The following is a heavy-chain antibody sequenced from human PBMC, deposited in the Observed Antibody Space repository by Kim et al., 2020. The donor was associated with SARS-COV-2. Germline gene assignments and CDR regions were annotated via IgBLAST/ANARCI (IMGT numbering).Heavy chain of an antibody. V-gene: IGHV3-7*03. CDR3: ARDDTAGNIDY. Sequence: GGSLRLSCAASGFTFSFYYMGWARQAPGKGLEWLANINHDGSVKAYVDSVKGRFTISRDNAKNSLFLQMNSLRVEDTAVYVCARDDTAGNIDYWGQGTLGTVSS. D-gene: IGHD3-10*01. J-gene: IGHJ4*02. CDR1: GFTFSFYY. CDR2: INHDGSVK.